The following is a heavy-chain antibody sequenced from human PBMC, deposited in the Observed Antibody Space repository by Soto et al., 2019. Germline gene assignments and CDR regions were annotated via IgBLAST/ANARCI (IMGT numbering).Heavy chain of an antibody. CDR2: ISAYNGNT. D-gene: IGHD6-13*01. CDR3: ARDLLAGTRCYYGMDV. V-gene: IGHV1-18*01. CDR1: GYTFTSYG. Sequence: QVQLVQSGAEVKKPGASVKVSCKASGYTFTSYGISWVRQAPGQGLEWMGWISAYNGNTNYAQKLQGSVTMTADTYTSTAYMELRSLRSDDTAVDDCARDLLAGTRCYYGMDVWGQGTTVTVSS. J-gene: IGHJ6*02.